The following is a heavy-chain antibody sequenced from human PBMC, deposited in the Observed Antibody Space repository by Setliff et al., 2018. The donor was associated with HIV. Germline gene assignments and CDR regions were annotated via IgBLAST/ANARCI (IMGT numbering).Heavy chain of an antibody. D-gene: IGHD2-8*01. V-gene: IGHV3-30*03. CDR3: ARVLLRTNPLYGVASNWFDP. CDR2: ISYEGNKK. CDR1: GFTFSNYG. J-gene: IGHJ5*02. Sequence: GGSLRLSCAASGFTFSNYGMHWVRQAPGKGLEWVAVISYEGNKKYYVGSVKGRFTSSRDNAKSSLFLQMSGLRPEDTAVYYCARVLLRTNPLYGVASNWFDPWGQGTLVTVSS.